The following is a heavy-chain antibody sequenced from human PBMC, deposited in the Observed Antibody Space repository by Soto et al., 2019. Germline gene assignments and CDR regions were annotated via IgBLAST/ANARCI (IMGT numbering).Heavy chain of an antibody. Sequence: EVQLVESGGGLVQPGGSLRLSCAASGFTFRTYWLSWVRQFPGKGLEWVANINLDGSEKNYVDSEKGRFTISRDNARNSLYLQMSSLMAEDTALYYCARDGSTSWYSYDYHGMDVWGQGTTVTVSS. D-gene: IGHD5-18*01. CDR2: INLDGSEK. CDR1: GFTFRTYW. CDR3: ARDGSTSWYSYDYHGMDV. J-gene: IGHJ6*02. V-gene: IGHV3-7*05.